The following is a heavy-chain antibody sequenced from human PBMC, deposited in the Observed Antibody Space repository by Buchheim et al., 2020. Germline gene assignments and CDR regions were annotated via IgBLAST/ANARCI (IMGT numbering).Heavy chain of an antibody. Sequence: QVQLVESGGGVVQPGRSLRLSCAASGFTFSSYGMHWVSQAPGKGLEWVAVTWYDGSNKYYADSVKGRFTISRDNSKNTLYLQMNSLRAEDTAVYYCARDDGAAAGHNWFDPWGQGTL. CDR3: ARDDGAAAGHNWFDP. CDR1: GFTFSSYG. CDR2: TWYDGSNK. V-gene: IGHV3-33*01. J-gene: IGHJ5*02. D-gene: IGHD6-13*01.